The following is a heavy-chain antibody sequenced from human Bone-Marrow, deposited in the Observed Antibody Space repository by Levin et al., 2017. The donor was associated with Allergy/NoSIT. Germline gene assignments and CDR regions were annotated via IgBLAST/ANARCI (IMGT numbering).Heavy chain of an antibody. CDR2: ISPDGSET. J-gene: IGHJ4*02. Sequence: GGSLRLSCTPSGFTFSNYWMGWVRQAPGKGLEWVANISPDGSETFHVDSVKGRFTISRDNAKNSVYLQMNSLRPEDTALYYCARWGVTAGLDYWGQGALVTVSS. CDR1: GFTFSNYW. D-gene: IGHD2-21*02. V-gene: IGHV3-7*01. CDR3: ARWGVTAGLDY.